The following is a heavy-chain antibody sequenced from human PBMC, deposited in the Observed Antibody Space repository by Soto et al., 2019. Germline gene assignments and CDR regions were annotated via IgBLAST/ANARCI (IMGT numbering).Heavy chain of an antibody. CDR1: GFTLSNYT. D-gene: IGHD2-8*01. V-gene: IGHV3-30-3*01. Sequence: LVQSGGGVVQPGGSLRLSCAASGFTLSNYTMHWVRQAPDKGLEWVAVIAFTGTNIYYEEFVKGRFSFFRDSSTNSLHLQLNSLTVDDAALYFCVRGGVGVNDAFDIWGLGTTVAVSA. J-gene: IGHJ3*02. CDR2: IAFTGTNI. CDR3: VRGGVGVNDAFDI.